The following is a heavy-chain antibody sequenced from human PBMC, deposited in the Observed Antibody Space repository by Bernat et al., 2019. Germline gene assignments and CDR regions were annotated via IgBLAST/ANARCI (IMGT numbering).Heavy chain of an antibody. CDR2: VSAYNGDT. CDR1: GFIFTSNG. Sequence: QGELVQSGTEMKKLGASVRVSCKAPGFIFTSNGFAWVRQAPGQGLGWMGRVSAYNGDTQYAQKFQGRVLVTTDSSTTTAYMELKNLRSDDTAVYFCATTSVSLYWYFDLWGRGTLVTVSS. CDR3: ATTSVSLYWYFDL. J-gene: IGHJ2*01. V-gene: IGHV1-18*01.